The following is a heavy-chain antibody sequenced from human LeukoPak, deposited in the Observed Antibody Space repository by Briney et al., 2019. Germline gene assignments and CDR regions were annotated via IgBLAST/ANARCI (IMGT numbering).Heavy chain of an antibody. CDR1: GYTFTSYG. Sequence: GASVKVSCKASGYTFTSYGISWVRQAPGQGLEWMGWISGYNGNTNYVQKFQGRVAMTTDPSTSTIYMELRSLRVDDTALYYCARDNGHKGVDYWGQGTLVTVSS. J-gene: IGHJ4*02. CDR2: ISGYNGNT. CDR3: ARDNGHKGVDY. D-gene: IGHD2-8*01. V-gene: IGHV1-18*01.